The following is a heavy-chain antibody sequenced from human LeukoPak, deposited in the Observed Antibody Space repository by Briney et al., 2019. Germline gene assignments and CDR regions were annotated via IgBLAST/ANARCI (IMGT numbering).Heavy chain of an antibody. V-gene: IGHV3-30*18. J-gene: IGHJ4*02. CDR2: ISFDGTNK. CDR3: AKANGAYSAYDLFDY. D-gene: IGHD5-12*01. Sequence: GGSLRLSCAASGFTFSTYGMHWVRQAPGKGLEWVALISFDGTNKNYADSVKGRFTLSRDNSKNTLYLQMNTLRVEDTAVYYCAKANGAYSAYDLFDYWDQGTLVTVSS. CDR1: GFTFSTYG.